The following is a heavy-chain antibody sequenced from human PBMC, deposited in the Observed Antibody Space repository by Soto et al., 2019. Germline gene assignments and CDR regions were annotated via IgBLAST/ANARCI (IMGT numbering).Heavy chain of an antibody. D-gene: IGHD5-18*01. V-gene: IGHV3-23*01. CDR2: ISGFGDPT. CDR1: GFTFSSYA. Sequence: GGSLRLSCAASGFTFSSYAMAWVRLAPGKGLECVAIISGFGDPTYYADSVRGRFTISRDNSKNRLYLQMNTLKVEDAALYFCAKARAYSSPFDSWGQGSLVTVSS. J-gene: IGHJ4*02. CDR3: AKARAYSSPFDS.